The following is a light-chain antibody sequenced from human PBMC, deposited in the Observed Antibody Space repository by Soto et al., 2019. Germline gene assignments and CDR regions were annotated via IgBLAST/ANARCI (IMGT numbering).Light chain of an antibody. CDR2: EVS. CDR3: SSYIYTRTGYFV. J-gene: IGLJ1*01. Sequence: QSVLTQPASVSGSPGQSITISCAGTSSDIGGYNYVSWYQLHPGKAPKLMIYEVSNRPSGVSNRFSGSKSGNTASLTISGLQAEDEADYFCSSYIYTRTGYFVFGTGTKVAVL. V-gene: IGLV2-14*03. CDR1: SSDIGGYNY.